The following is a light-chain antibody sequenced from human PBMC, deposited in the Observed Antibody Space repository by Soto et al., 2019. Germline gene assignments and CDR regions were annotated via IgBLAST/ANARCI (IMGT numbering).Light chain of an antibody. CDR3: QQYHSYSPT. CDR2: DAS. Sequence: DIQMTQSPSTLSASVGDRVTITCRASQSISSWLAWYQQKPGKAPKFLIYDASSLESGVPPRFSGSGSGTEFSLTISSLQPDDFENYYFQQYHSYSPTFGQGTKVEI. J-gene: IGKJ1*01. CDR1: QSISSW. V-gene: IGKV1-5*01.